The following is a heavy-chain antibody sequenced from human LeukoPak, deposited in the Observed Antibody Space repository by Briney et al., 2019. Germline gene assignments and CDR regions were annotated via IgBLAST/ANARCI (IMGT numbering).Heavy chain of an antibody. Sequence: SETLSLTCTVSGGSISSSSYYWGWIRQPPGKGLEWIGSIYYSGSTYYNPSLKSRVTISVDTSKNQFSLKLSSVTAADTAVYYCARWRQQLRFVDYWGQGTLVTVSS. CDR1: GGSISSSSYY. CDR2: IYYSGST. CDR3: ARWRQQLRFVDY. D-gene: IGHD6-13*01. J-gene: IGHJ4*02. V-gene: IGHV4-39*01.